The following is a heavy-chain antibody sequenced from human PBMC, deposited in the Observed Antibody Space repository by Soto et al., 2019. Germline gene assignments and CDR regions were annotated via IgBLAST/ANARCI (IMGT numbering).Heavy chain of an antibody. CDR1: GFTFSSYG. V-gene: IGHV3-33*01. CDR2: IWYDGSNK. J-gene: IGHJ6*02. D-gene: IGHD2-8*01. CDR3: ARDEGLGVNYYYDGMDV. Sequence: QVQLVESGGGVVQPGRSLRLSCAASGFTFSSYGMHWVRQAPGKGLEWVAVIWYDGSNKYYADSVKGRFTISRDNSKKTLYLQMNSLRAEDTAVYYCARDEGLGVNYYYDGMDVWGQGTTVTVSS.